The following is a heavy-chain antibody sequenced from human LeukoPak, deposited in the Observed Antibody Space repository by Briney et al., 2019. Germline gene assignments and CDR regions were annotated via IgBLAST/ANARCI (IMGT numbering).Heavy chain of an antibody. CDR2: IKQDGSEK. CDR3: ASGWYLRYFQH. V-gene: IGHV3-7*01. CDR1: GFTFSSYC. D-gene: IGHD6-19*01. J-gene: IGHJ1*01. Sequence: PGGSLRLSCAASGFTFSSYCMSWVRRAPGKGLEWVANIKQDGSEKYYVDSVKGRFTISRDNAKNSLYLQMNSLRAEDTAVYYCASGWYLRYFQHWGQGTLVTVSS.